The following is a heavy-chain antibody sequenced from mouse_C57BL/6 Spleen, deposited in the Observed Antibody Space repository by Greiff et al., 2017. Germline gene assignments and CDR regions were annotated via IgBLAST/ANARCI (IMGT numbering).Heavy chain of an antibody. Sequence: QVQLQQPGAELVKPGASVKLSCKASGYTFTSYWMHWVKQRPGQGLEWIGMIHPNSGSTNYNEKFKSKATLTVDKSSSTAYMQLSSLTSEDSAVYYCSRDGYYVDWYFDVGGTGTTVTVSS. D-gene: IGHD2-3*01. CDR3: SRDGYYVDWYFDV. CDR2: IHPNSGST. CDR1: GYTFTSYW. V-gene: IGHV1-64*01. J-gene: IGHJ1*03.